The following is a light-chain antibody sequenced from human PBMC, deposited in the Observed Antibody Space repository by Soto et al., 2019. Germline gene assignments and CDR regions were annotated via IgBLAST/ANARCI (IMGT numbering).Light chain of an antibody. J-gene: IGKJ2*03. V-gene: IGKV3-11*01. Sequence: ELVLTQSQATLSLFPGEIATLSCRANQSINNYLAWFQQKPGQAPRLLFYEASTRAAGIPARFSGSGSGTDFTLTISSLEPEDFAVYYCQQRSNWPPFSFGQGTKLEIK. CDR1: QSINNY. CDR3: QQRSNWPPFS. CDR2: EAS.